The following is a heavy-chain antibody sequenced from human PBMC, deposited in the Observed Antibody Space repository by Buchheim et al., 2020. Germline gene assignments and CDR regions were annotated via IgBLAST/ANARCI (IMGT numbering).Heavy chain of an antibody. V-gene: IGHV4-39*07. CDR1: GGSISSSSYY. J-gene: IGHJ4*02. D-gene: IGHD3-9*01. CDR3: ARLTPYYDILAGYYNFNYFDY. Sequence: QLQLQGSGPGLVKPSETLSLTCTVSGGSISSSSYYWAWIRQPPGKGLEWIGSIYYSGSPYYNASLKSRVTILVDTSKNQFSLRLSSVTAADTAVYYCARLTPYYDILAGYYNFNYFDYWGQGTL. CDR2: IYYSGSP.